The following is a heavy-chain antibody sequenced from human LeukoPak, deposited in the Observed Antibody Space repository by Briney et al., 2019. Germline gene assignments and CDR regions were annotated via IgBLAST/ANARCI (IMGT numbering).Heavy chain of an antibody. V-gene: IGHV4-59*01. CDR2: IYYSGST. D-gene: IGHD3-22*01. CDR1: GGSISSYY. Sequence: PSETLSLTCTVSGGSISSYYWSWIRQPPGKGLEWIGYIYYSGSTNHNPSLKSRVTISVDTSKNQFSLKLSSVTAADTAVYYCARDHTGYYDSSGLDYWGQGTLVTVSS. J-gene: IGHJ4*02. CDR3: ARDHTGYYDSSGLDY.